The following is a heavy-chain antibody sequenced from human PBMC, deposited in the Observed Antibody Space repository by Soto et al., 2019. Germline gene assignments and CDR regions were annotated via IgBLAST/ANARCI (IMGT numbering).Heavy chain of an antibody. CDR1: GGSFSGYY. Sequence: SETLSLTCAVYGGSFSGYYWSCIRQPPWKGLEWIVEINHSGSTNYNPSLKSRVTISVDTSKNQFSLKLSSVTAADTAVYYCARNWASSSSYFDYWGQGTLVTVSS. D-gene: IGHD6-6*01. CDR2: INHSGST. J-gene: IGHJ4*02. CDR3: ARNWASSSSYFDY. V-gene: IGHV4-34*01.